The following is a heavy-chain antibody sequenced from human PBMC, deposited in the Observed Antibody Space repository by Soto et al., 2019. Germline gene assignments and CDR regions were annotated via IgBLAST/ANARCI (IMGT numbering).Heavy chain of an antibody. D-gene: IGHD2-15*01. V-gene: IGHV3-73*01. CDR3: GPGGY. J-gene: IGHJ4*02. CDR1: VVTFSGSA. CDR2: IRSKANSYAT. Sequence: SLRLSCAASVVTFSGSAMHWFRQASGKGLEWVGRIRSKANSYATAYAASVKGMFTISRDDSKNTAYLQMNSLKTEDTAVYYCGPGGYWGQGTLVTVSS.